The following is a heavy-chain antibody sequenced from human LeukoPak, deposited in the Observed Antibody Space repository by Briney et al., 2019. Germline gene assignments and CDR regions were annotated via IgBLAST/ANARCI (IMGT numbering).Heavy chain of an antibody. CDR1: GFTFGTYT. J-gene: IGHJ4*02. Sequence: GGSLRLSCEASGFTFGTYTMSWVRQAPGKGLEWVSAISGRGDSTFYAGSVKGQFTISRDNSKNTVYLQMNSLRADDTAVYYCAKERQTGDYFTSDYWGQGTLVTVSS. D-gene: IGHD4-17*01. CDR3: AKERQTGDYFTSDY. V-gene: IGHV3-23*01. CDR2: ISGRGDST.